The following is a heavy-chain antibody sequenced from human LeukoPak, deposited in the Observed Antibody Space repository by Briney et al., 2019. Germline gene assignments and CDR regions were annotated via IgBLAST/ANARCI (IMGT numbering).Heavy chain of an antibody. D-gene: IGHD6-13*01. CDR2: ISSNGGST. CDR3: ARGLGIAAAPTLLDY. Sequence: GGSLRLSCAASGFTFSSYAMHWVRQAPGKGLEYVSAISSNGGSTYYANSVKGRFTISRDNSKNTLYLQMGSLRAEDMAVYYCARGLGIAAAPTLLDYWGQGTLVTVSS. V-gene: IGHV3-64*01. J-gene: IGHJ4*02. CDR1: GFTFSSYA.